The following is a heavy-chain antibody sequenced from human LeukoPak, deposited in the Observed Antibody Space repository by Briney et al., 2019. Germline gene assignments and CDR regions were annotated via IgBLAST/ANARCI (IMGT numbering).Heavy chain of an antibody. CDR3: ARGSSSSYLSFDY. CDR1: GGSISSSNW. V-gene: IGHV4-4*02. Sequence: PSETLSLTCAVSGGSISSSNWWSWVRQPPGKGLEWIGEIYHSGSTNYNPSLKSRVTISVDKSKNQFSLKLTSVTAADTAVYYCARGSSSSYLSFDYWGQGTLVTVSS. D-gene: IGHD6-6*01. J-gene: IGHJ4*02. CDR2: IYHSGST.